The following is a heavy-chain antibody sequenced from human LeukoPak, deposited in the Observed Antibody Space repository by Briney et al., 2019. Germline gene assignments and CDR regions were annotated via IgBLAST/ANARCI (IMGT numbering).Heavy chain of an antibody. J-gene: IGHJ5*02. CDR1: GGSISSSSYY. V-gene: IGHV4-39*01. CDR2: IYYSVST. D-gene: IGHD3-3*01. CDR3: ARQSYDFWSGYLNWLDP. Sequence: SETLSLTCIVSGGSISSSSYYWGWIRHPPGQGLEWIGCIYYSVSTYYNPSLKSRVTISLDTSKHQFSLKRSSVTAAETAVYYCARQSYDFWSGYLNWLDPWGQGTLVTVS.